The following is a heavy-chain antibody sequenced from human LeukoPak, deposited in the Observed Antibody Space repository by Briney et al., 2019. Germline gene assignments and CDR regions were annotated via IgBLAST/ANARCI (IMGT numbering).Heavy chain of an antibody. D-gene: IGHD6-6*01. CDR3: ARDPHRHVLESSSSSPYFDY. Sequence: ASVKVSCKVSGYTLTELSMHWVRQAPGQGLEWMGIINPSGGSTSYAQKFQGRVTMTRDTSTSTVYMELSSLRSEDTAVYYCARDPHRHVLESSSSSPYFDYWGQGTLVTVSS. CDR1: GYTLTELS. J-gene: IGHJ4*02. CDR2: INPSGGST. V-gene: IGHV1-46*01.